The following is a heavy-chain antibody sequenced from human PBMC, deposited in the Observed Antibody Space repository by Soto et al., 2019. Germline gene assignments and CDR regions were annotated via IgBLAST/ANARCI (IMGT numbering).Heavy chain of an antibody. V-gene: IGHV4-59*01. Sequence: PSETLSLTCTVSGGSISSYYWSWIRQPPGKGLEWIGYIYYSGGTNYNPSLKSRVTISVDTSKNQFSLKLSSVTAADTAVYYCARMSRDGYHLTPFDYWGQGTLVTGSS. CDR3: ARMSRDGYHLTPFDY. J-gene: IGHJ4*02. D-gene: IGHD5-12*01. CDR2: IYYSGGT. CDR1: GGSISSYY.